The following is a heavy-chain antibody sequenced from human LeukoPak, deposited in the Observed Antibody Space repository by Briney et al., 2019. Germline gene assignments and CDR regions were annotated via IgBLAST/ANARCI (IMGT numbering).Heavy chain of an antibody. CDR3: AREKTGTLYFDC. Sequence: GGSLRLSCAASGFTLSSSWMHWVRQVPGKGLLCVSHINSDGSGTNYADSVKGRFTISRDNAKNTLYLQMNSLRVEDTAVYYCAREKTGTLYFDCWGQGTLVTVSS. V-gene: IGHV3-74*01. J-gene: IGHJ4*02. CDR2: INSDGSGT. D-gene: IGHD1-7*01. CDR1: GFTLSSSW.